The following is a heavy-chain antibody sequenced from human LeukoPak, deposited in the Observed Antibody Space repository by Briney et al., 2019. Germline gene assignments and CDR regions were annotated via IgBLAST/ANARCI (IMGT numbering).Heavy chain of an antibody. J-gene: IGHJ6*03. V-gene: IGHV3-30*02. Sequence: PGGSLRLSCAASGFTFSSYGMHWVRQAPGKGLEWVAFIRFDGSYNSYSDSVKGRFTISRDNSKNTLYLQMNSLRAEDTAVYYCAKVRLGYCSGGSCSRGGTSMDVWGRGTTVIISS. CDR3: AKVRLGYCSGGSCSRGGTSMDV. D-gene: IGHD2-15*01. CDR2: IRFDGSYN. CDR1: GFTFSSYG.